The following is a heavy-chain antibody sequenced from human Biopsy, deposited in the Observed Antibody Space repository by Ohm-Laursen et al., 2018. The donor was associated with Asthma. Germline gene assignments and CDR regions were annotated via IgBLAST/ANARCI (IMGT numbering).Heavy chain of an antibody. Sequence: GSSVKVSCKSLGGTFNTYVIGWGRQAPGQGLEWMGGINSVFGTPTYPQKFQDRVTITADDSTSTVYMELSSLRSEDTAVYYCARKAGSCISRTCYSLDFWGQGTLVTVSS. D-gene: IGHD2-2*01. CDR2: INSVFGTP. CDR1: GGTFNTYV. CDR3: ARKAGSCISRTCYSLDF. V-gene: IGHV1-69*01. J-gene: IGHJ4*02.